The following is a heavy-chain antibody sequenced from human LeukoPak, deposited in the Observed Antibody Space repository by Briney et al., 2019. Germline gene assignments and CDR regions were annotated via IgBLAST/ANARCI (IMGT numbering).Heavy chain of an antibody. CDR2: IHHSGST. V-gene: IGHV4-39*01. D-gene: IGHD3-16*02. CDR1: GGSISSPTYY. J-gene: IGHJ4*02. Sequence: SEALSLTCTVSGGSISSPTYYWAWIRQPPGQELEWIKTIHHSGSTYDNPSLKSRFTMSVDTSKNQFFLNLSSVTAADTAVYYCARLGGYHDPPDYWGQGTLVTVSS. CDR3: ARLGGYHDPPDY.